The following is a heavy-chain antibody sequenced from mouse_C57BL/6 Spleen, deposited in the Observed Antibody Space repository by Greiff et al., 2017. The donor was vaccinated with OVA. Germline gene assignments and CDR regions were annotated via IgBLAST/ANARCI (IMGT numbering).Heavy chain of an antibody. CDR1: GFTFSDYG. V-gene: IGHV5-15*01. CDR3: ARHPHYGSSPYYAMDY. Sequence: DVHLVESGGGLVQPGGSLKLSCAASGFTFSDYGMAWVRQAPRKGPEWVAFISNLAYSIYYADTVTGRFTISRENAKNTLYLEMSSLRSEDTAMYYCARHPHYGSSPYYAMDYWGQGTSVTVSS. J-gene: IGHJ4*01. D-gene: IGHD1-1*01. CDR2: ISNLAYSI.